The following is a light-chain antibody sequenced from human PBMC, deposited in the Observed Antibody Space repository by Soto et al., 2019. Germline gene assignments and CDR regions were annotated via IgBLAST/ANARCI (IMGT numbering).Light chain of an antibody. V-gene: IGKV3-20*01. Sequence: EIVLTQSPGTLSLSPGDRATLSCRASQSVSSNSLAWYQQKPGQAPRLLIYLASIRATGIPDRFSGSGSGTDFTLTINRLEPEEFAVYYCQQYGSSPRTFGQGTKVEVK. J-gene: IGKJ1*01. CDR2: LAS. CDR3: QQYGSSPRT. CDR1: QSVSSNS.